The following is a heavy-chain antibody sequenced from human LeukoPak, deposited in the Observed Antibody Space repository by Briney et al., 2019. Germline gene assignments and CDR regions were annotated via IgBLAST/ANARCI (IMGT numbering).Heavy chain of an antibody. V-gene: IGHV4-34*01. CDR1: GGSFSGYY. D-gene: IGHD6-13*01. Sequence: PSETLSLTCAVYGGSFSGYYWSWIRQPPGKGLEWIGEINHSGSTNYNPSLKSRVTISVDTSKNQFSLKLSSVTAADTAVYYCARLGAAAGTYDFYYYYYGMDVWGQGTTVTVSS. J-gene: IGHJ6*02. CDR3: ARLGAAAGTYDFYYYYYGMDV. CDR2: INHSGST.